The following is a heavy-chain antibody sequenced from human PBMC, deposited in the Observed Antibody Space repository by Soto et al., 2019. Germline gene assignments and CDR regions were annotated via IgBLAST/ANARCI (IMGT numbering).Heavy chain of an antibody. CDR3: ARGESTSCCGPDAFDI. J-gene: IGHJ3*02. D-gene: IGHD2-2*01. V-gene: IGHV4-61*01. Sequence: VQLQESGPGLVKPSVTLSLTCTVSGGSVSSGSYYWSWIRQPPGKGLEWIGYIYYSGSTNYNPSLKSRVTISVDTSKNQFSLKLSSVTAADTAVYYWARGESTSCCGPDAFDIWGQGTMVTVSS. CDR1: GGSVSSGSYY. CDR2: IYYSGST.